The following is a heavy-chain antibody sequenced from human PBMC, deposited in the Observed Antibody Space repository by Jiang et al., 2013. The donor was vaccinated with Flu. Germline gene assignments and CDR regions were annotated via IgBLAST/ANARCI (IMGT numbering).Heavy chain of an antibody. CDR3: ARGGYYYGSGSYYRNWFDP. D-gene: IGHD3-10*01. J-gene: IGHJ5*02. CDR2: MNPNSGNT. CDR1: GYTFTSYD. V-gene: IGHV1-8*01. Sequence: SGYTFTSYDINWVRQATGQGLGWMGWMNPNSGNTGYAQKFQGRVTMTRNTSISTAYMELSSLRSEDTAVYYCARGGYYYGSGSYYRNWFDPWGQGTLVTVSS.